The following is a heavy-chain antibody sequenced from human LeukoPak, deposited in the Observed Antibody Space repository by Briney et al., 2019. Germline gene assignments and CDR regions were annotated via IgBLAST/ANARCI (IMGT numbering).Heavy chain of an antibody. J-gene: IGHJ1*01. Sequence: GGSLRLSCAASGSTFSTYSMNWVRQAPGKGLEWVSYISSSSTTIYYADSVKGRFTISRDNAKNSLYLQMDSLRAEDTAVYYCAKDWDGYNQEYFQHWGQGTLVTVSS. CDR2: ISSSSTTI. CDR3: AKDWDGYNQEYFQH. V-gene: IGHV3-48*04. D-gene: IGHD5-24*01. CDR1: GSTFSTYS.